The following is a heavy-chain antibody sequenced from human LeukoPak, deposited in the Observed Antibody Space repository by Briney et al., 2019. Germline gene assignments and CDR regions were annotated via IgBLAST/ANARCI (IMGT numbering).Heavy chain of an antibody. D-gene: IGHD3-10*01. CDR1: GFTFSRRW. CDR3: AGDRGYLQFDY. V-gene: IGHV3-7*03. Sequence: GGSLRLSCSASGFTFSRRWMSWVRQAPGKGLEWLANIKEDGSQKYYGDSVKGRFTISRDNAETSLYLQLNSLRAEDTAMYYCAGDRGYLQFDYWGQGTLVTVSS. J-gene: IGHJ4*02. CDR2: IKEDGSQK.